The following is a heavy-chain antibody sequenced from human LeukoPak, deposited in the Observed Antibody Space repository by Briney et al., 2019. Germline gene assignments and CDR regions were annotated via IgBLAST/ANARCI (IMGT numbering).Heavy chain of an antibody. J-gene: IGHJ4*02. Sequence: ASVKVSCKASGGTFSSYAISWVRQAPGQELEWMGRINPNSGDTNYAQKFQGRVTMTRDTSISTAYMELSRLRSDDTAVYYCARDYCSSTSCLFDYWGQGTLVTVSS. CDR2: INPNSGDT. V-gene: IGHV1-2*06. CDR1: GGTFSSYA. CDR3: ARDYCSSTSCLFDY. D-gene: IGHD2-2*01.